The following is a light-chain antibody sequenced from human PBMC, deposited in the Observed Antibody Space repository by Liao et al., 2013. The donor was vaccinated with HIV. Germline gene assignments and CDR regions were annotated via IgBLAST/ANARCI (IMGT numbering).Light chain of an antibody. Sequence: SYEVTQPPSVSVSPGQTATITCSGDKLGDKYACWFQQKPGQSPVMVIYQDIKRPSGIPERFSGSNSGNTATLTISRVEAGDEADYYCQVWDNASDFVVFGGGTKVTVL. CDR3: QVWDNASDFVV. CDR2: QDI. V-gene: IGLV3-1*01. J-gene: IGLJ3*02. CDR1: KLGDKY.